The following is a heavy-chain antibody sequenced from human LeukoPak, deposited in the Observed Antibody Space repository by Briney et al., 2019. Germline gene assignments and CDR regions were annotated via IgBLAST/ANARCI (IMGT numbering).Heavy chain of an antibody. V-gene: IGHV3-33*01. CDR2: IWYDGGNK. D-gene: IGHD3-22*01. CDR3: AIGRLLQASARYDLDY. J-gene: IGHJ4*02. Sequence: PRGSLRLSCAASGFTFSSYGMRWVRQAPGKGLEWVAVIWYDGGNKNYAESVKGRVTISRDNSTNTLYMQMNSLRAEDTAVYYCAIGRLLQASARYDLDYWGQGTLVTVSS. CDR1: GFTFSSYG.